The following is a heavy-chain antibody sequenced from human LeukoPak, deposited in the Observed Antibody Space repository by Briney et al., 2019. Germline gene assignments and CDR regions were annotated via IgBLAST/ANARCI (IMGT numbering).Heavy chain of an antibody. V-gene: IGHV4-59*01. CDR2: IYYSGST. CDR3: ARGDLAYCGGDCYSVWFDP. Sequence: SETLSLTCTVSGGSISSYYWSWIRQPPGKGLEWIGDIYYSGSTNYNPSLKSRVTISVDTSKNQFSLKLSSVTAADTAVYYCARGDLAYCGGDCYSVWFDPWGQGTLVTVSS. D-gene: IGHD2-21*01. J-gene: IGHJ5*02. CDR1: GGSISSYY.